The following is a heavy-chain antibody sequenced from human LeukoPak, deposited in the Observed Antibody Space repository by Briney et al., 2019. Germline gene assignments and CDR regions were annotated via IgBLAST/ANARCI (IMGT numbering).Heavy chain of an antibody. CDR1: GYSFISYW. J-gene: IGHJ4*02. V-gene: IGHV5-51*01. CDR2: IYPGDSDT. CDR3: ARYEYCSRTSCQSFDY. Sequence: GESLKISCKGSGYSFISYWIGWVRQMPGKGLEWKGIIYPGDSDTRYSPSFQGQVTISADKSISTAYLQWSSLKASDTAMYYCARYEYCSRTSCQSFDYWGQGTLVTVSS. D-gene: IGHD2-2*01.